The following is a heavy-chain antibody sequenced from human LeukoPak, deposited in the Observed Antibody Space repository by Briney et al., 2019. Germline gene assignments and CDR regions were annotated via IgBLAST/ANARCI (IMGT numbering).Heavy chain of an antibody. D-gene: IGHD4-17*01. Sequence: QTGGSLRLSCAASGFTFSSYGMHWVRQAPGKGLEWVAVISYDGSNKYYADSVKGRFTISRDNSKNTLYLQMNSLRAEDTAVYYCAKWGAHDDYGDYYYYGMDVWGQGTTVTVSS. V-gene: IGHV3-30*18. CDR3: AKWGAHDDYGDYYYYGMDV. CDR2: ISYDGSNK. J-gene: IGHJ6*02. CDR1: GFTFSSYG.